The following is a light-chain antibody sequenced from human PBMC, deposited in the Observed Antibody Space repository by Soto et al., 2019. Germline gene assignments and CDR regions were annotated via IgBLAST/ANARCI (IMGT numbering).Light chain of an antibody. CDR3: QQYYSTPSWT. Sequence: DIVMTQSPDSLAVSLGERATINCKSSQSVLYSSNNKNYLAWYHKKPGQPPKLLICWASTRECGVPDRLSRRGSRTDFTLTISRPQAEDVAVYYCQQYYSTPSWTFGQGTKVDI. J-gene: IGKJ1*01. CDR1: QSVLYSSNNKNY. V-gene: IGKV4-1*01. CDR2: WAS.